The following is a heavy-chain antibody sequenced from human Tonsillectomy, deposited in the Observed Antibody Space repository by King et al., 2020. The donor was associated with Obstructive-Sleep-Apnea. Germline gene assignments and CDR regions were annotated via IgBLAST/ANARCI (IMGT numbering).Heavy chain of an antibody. J-gene: IGHJ2*01. V-gene: IGHV3-53*04. CDR2: ICSGGST. CDR1: GFTVSSNY. CDR3: ARASYGDSHHWYFDL. D-gene: IGHD4-17*01. Sequence: VQLVESGGGLVQPGGSLRLSCAASGFTVSSNYMSWVRQAPGKGLEWVSVICSGGSTYYADSVKGRFTISRHNSKTTLYLQMNSLRAEDTAVYYCARASYGDSHHWYFDLWGRGTLVTVSS.